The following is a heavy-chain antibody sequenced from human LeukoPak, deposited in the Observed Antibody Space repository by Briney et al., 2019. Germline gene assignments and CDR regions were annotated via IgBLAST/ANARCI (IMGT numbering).Heavy chain of an antibody. V-gene: IGHV4-59*01. CDR1: GGSISCYY. D-gene: IGHD6-6*01. CDR3: ARGEFSIAAVQY. CDR2: IYYSGST. Sequence: SETLSLTCPVSGGSISCYYWSWIRQPPGKGLEWIRYIYYSGSTNYNPSLKSRVTISVDTSKNQFSLKLSSVTAADTAVYYCARGEFSIAAVQYWGQGTLVTVSS. J-gene: IGHJ4*02.